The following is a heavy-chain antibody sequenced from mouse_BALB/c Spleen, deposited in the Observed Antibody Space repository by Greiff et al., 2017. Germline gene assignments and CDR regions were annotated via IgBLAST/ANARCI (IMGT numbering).Heavy chain of an antibody. D-gene: IGHD2-4*01. CDR1: GFNIKDTY. V-gene: IGHV14-3*02. CDR2: IDPANGNT. CDR3: AKGGYDYDPFAY. Sequence: EVQLKESGAELVKPGASVKLSCTASGFNIKDTYMHWVKQRPEQGLEWIGRIDPANGNTKYDPKFQGKATITADTSSNTAYLQLSSLTSEDTAVYYCAKGGYDYDPFAYWGQGTLVTVSA. J-gene: IGHJ3*01.